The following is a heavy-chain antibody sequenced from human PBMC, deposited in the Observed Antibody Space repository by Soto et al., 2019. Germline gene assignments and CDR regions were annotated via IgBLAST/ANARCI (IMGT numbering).Heavy chain of an antibody. D-gene: IGHD5-12*01. CDR1: GGSFSGYY. J-gene: IGHJ2*01. V-gene: IGHV4-34*01. CDR3: ASRRRDGYNYRYFDL. CDR2: INHSGST. Sequence: PPETLCLTGAVYGGSFSGYYWSWIRQPPGKGLEWIGEINHSGSTNYNPSLKSRVTISVDTSKNQFSLKLSSVTAAETAVYYCASRRRDGYNYRYFDLWGRGTLVTVSS.